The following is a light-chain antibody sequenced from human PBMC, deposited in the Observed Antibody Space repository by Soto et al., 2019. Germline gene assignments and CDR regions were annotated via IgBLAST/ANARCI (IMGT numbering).Light chain of an antibody. CDR2: GAS. J-gene: IGKJ2*01. CDR1: QSVSSSY. CDR3: QRYGGSPPYT. V-gene: IGKV3-20*01. Sequence: EIVLTQSPGTLSLSPGERVTLSCRASQSVSSSYLAWYQQKPGQAPRLLIYGASSRATGIPDRFSGSGSGTDFTLTISRLEPEAFAVYYCQRYGGSPPYTFGQGTNLEIK.